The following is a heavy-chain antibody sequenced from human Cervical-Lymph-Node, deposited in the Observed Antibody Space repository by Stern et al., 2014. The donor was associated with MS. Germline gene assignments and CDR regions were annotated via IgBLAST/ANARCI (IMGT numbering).Heavy chain of an antibody. V-gene: IGHV3-74*01. Sequence: EVQLVQSGGGLVQPGGSLRLSCIGSGFTFNNHWMHWVRQAPEKGLEWVARVKIDGTDTIYADSVRGRFTASRDNTKNTLYLHMNNLRAEDTALYYCARDSPHNLFDWGQGTLVTVSP. CDR2: VKIDGTDT. D-gene: IGHD1-20*01. J-gene: IGHJ4*02. CDR1: GFTFNNHW. CDR3: ARDSPHNLFD.